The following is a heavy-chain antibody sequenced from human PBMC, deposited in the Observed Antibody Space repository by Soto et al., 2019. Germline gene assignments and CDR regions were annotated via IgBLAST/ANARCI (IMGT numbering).Heavy chain of an antibody. J-gene: IGHJ5*02. CDR3: ARGGLLWFGEVNWFDP. D-gene: IGHD3-10*01. Sequence: SYTPSLPCAVSGGSLSSSAYSWSWIRQPPGKGLEWIGFIYHSGSTNYNPSLKSRVTISVDTSKNQFSLKLSSVTAADTAVYYCARGGLLWFGEVNWFDPWGQGALVTVSS. V-gene: IGHV4-30-2*01. CDR1: GGSLSSSAYS. CDR2: IYHSGST.